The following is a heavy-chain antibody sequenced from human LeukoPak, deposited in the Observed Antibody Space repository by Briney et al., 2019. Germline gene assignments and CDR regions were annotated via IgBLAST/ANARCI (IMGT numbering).Heavy chain of an antibody. CDR3: ARDSDKYSSGWWYPDY. CDR2: ISAYNGNT. D-gene: IGHD6-19*01. J-gene: IGHJ4*02. CDR1: GYTFTSYG. V-gene: IGHV1-18*04. Sequence: ASVKVSCKASGYTFTSYGISWVRQAPGQGLEWMGWISAYNGNTNYAQKLQGRVTTTTDTSTSTAYMELRSLRSDDTAVYYCARDSDKYSSGWWYPDYWGQGTLVTVSS.